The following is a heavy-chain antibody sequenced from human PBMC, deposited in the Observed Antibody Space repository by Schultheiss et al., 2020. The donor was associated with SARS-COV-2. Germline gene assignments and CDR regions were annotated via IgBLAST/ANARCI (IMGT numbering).Heavy chain of an antibody. V-gene: IGHV3-9*01. CDR3: APYCGGDCYEFDY. J-gene: IGHJ4*02. Sequence: GGSLRLSCAASGFTFSSYSMNWVRQAPGKGLEWVSGISWNSGSIGYADSVKGRFTISRDNAKNSLYLQMNSLRAEDTAVYYCAPYCGGDCYEFDYWGQGTLVTVSS. CDR1: GFTFSSYS. D-gene: IGHD2-21*02. CDR2: ISWNSGSI.